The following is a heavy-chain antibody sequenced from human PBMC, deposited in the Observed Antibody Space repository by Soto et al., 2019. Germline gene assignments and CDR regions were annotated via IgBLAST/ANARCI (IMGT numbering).Heavy chain of an antibody. CDR2: IKSRTDGGTT. D-gene: IGHD3-3*01. CDR3: TREGPDFWSGSTPHEQFDY. J-gene: IGHJ4*02. V-gene: IGHV3-15*01. CDR1: GFTFSNAW. Sequence: GGSLRLSCAASGFTFSNAWMSWVRQAPGKGLEWVGRIKSRTDGGTTDYAASVKGRFTISRDDSKNTAYLQMNSLKTEDTAVYYCTREGPDFWSGSTPHEQFDYWGQGTLVTVSS.